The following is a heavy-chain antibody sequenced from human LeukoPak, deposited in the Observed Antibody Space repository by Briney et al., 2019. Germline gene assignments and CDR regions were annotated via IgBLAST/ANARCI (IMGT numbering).Heavy chain of an antibody. D-gene: IGHD3-10*01. V-gene: IGHV3-48*03. Sequence: GGSLRLSCAASAFTFSSYEMNWVRQAPGKGLEWVSYISSSGSTIYYADSVKGRFTISRDNAKNSLYLQMNSLRAEDTAVYYCARDNGSGSYLGYWGQGTLVTVSS. CDR1: AFTFSSYE. CDR3: ARDNGSGSYLGY. CDR2: ISSSGSTI. J-gene: IGHJ4*02.